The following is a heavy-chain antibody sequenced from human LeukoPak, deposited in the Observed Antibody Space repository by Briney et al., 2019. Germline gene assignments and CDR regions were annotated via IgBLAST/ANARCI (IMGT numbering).Heavy chain of an antibody. Sequence: PSETLSLTCTVSGGSIHNYYWSWIRQPPDKGLEWIGYIHYSGSTNYNPSLRSRVTMSADTSRNQFSLKLNSVTAADTAVYYCAIYYDYSGSLDYWGQGALVTVSS. CDR1: GGSIHNYY. CDR2: IHYSGST. CDR3: AIYYDYSGSLDY. V-gene: IGHV4-59*01. D-gene: IGHD3-16*01. J-gene: IGHJ4*02.